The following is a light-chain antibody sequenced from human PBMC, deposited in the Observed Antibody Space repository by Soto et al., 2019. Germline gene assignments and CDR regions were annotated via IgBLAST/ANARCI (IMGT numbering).Light chain of an antibody. Sequence: EIVLTQSPATLSLSPGERATLSCRTSQSIAGLLAWYQQQPGQAPRLLIYDESNRATGIPARFSGSGSGTDFPLTISSLEPEDFAVYYCLQRGNWPWTFGQGTTVEIK. V-gene: IGKV3-11*01. CDR3: LQRGNWPWT. CDR1: QSIAGL. CDR2: DES. J-gene: IGKJ1*01.